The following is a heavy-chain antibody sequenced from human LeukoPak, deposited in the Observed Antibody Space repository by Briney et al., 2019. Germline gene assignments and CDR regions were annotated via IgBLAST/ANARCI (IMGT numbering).Heavy chain of an antibody. Sequence: GRSLRLSCAASGFTFSSYGMHWVRQAPGKGLEWVAVISYDGSNKYYADSVKGRFTISRDNSKNTLYLQMNSLRAEDTAVYYCARAPPARRTFDYWGQGTLVTVSS. D-gene: IGHD1-7*01. CDR1: GFTFSSYG. CDR3: ARAPPARRTFDY. CDR2: ISYDGSNK. V-gene: IGHV3-30*03. J-gene: IGHJ4*02.